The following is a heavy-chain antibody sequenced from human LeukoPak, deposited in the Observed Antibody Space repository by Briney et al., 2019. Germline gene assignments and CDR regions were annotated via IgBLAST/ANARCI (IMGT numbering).Heavy chain of an antibody. V-gene: IGHV3-23*01. CDR2: LSGSGGRT. D-gene: IGHD6-13*01. CDR1: GFTFSSYA. J-gene: IGHJ4*02. Sequence: QPGGSLRLSCAASGFTFSSYAMSWVRQAPGKGLEWVSALSGSGGRTYYADSVKGRFTISRDNSKNTLFLQMSSLTAEDTAVYYCASPGGSSSWADYWGQGTLVTVSS. CDR3: ASPGGSSSWADY.